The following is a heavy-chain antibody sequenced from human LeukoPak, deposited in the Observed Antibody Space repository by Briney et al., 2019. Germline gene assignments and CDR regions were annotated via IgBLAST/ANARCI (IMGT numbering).Heavy chain of an antibody. J-gene: IGHJ4*02. D-gene: IGHD3-10*01. CDR2: MNPNSGNT. V-gene: IGHV1-8*01. CDR3: ARETMVRGVIRGPFDY. CDR1: GYTFTSYD. Sequence: ASVKVSCKASGYTFTSYDINWVRQATGQGLEWMGWMNPNSGNTGYAQKFQGRVTMTRDTSISTAYMELSRLRSDDTAVYYCARETMVRGVIRGPFDYWGQGTLVTVSS.